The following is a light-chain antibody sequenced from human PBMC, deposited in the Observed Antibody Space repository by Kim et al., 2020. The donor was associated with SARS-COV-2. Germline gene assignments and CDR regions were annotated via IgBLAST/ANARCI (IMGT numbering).Light chain of an antibody. CDR1: QDISTL. V-gene: IGKV1-9*01. Sequence: IQLTQSPSSLSASVGDRVTIACRASQDISTLLGWYQQKPGKAPNLLIYGASTLQSGVPSRFSGSGSGTDFILTISSLQPEDTATYYCQQRNSYPVSFGGGTKVDIK. J-gene: IGKJ4*01. CDR3: QQRNSYPVS. CDR2: GAS.